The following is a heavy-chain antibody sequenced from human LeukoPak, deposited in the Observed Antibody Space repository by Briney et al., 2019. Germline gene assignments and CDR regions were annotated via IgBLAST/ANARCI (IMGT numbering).Heavy chain of an antibody. J-gene: IGHJ6*02. Sequence: GGSLRLSCTASGFTFSSYGMHWVRLAPGKGLVWVAVTSFDGSTKYYGDFVKRRFTISRDNSKNTLYLQMNSLRPEDTAVYYCARGAEYDRDPYYHYGMDVWGQGTTVTVSS. V-gene: IGHV3-30*03. CDR2: TSFDGSTK. CDR3: ARGAEYDRDPYYHYGMDV. CDR1: GFTFSSYG. D-gene: IGHD3-3*01.